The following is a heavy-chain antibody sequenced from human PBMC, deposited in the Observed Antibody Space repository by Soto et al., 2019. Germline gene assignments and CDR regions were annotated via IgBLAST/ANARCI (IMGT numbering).Heavy chain of an antibody. CDR1: GYTFTSYA. V-gene: IGHV1-3*01. J-gene: IGHJ6*02. CDR3: ARWGRYCSGGSCAYYYYYGMDV. D-gene: IGHD2-15*01. Sequence: ASVKVSCKASGYTFTSYAMHWVRQAPGQRLEWMGWINAGNGNTKYSQKFQGRVTITRDTSASTAYMELSSLRSEDTAVYYCARWGRYCSGGSCAYYYYYGMDVWGQGTMVTVSS. CDR2: INAGNGNT.